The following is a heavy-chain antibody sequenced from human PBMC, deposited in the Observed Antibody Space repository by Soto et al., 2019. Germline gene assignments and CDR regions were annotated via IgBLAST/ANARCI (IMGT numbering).Heavy chain of an antibody. J-gene: IGHJ4*02. V-gene: IGHV3-23*01. CDR3: ATYSSPLDY. Sequence: EVQLLEPGGGLVQPVGSLRLPCPASEFSSSSFALNWARQAPGKGLWWVSAISATRHTKYYADSVKGRFTMSRDNSKRTLFLAMDSLGNEYTAVYYCATYSSPLDYWGQGTLVTVSS. D-gene: IGHD6-13*01. CDR2: ISATRHTK. CDR1: EFSSSSFA.